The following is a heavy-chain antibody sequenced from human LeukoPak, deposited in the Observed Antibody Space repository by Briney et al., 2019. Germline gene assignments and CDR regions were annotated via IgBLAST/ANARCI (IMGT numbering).Heavy chain of an antibody. D-gene: IGHD2-2*01. V-gene: IGHV1-2*02. Sequence: GASVKVSCKASGYTFTGYYMHWVRQAPGQRLEWMGWINPNSGGTNYAQKFQGRVTMTRDTSISTAYMELSRLRSDDTAVYYCVSSVSYCSSTSCRPGDAFDIWGQGTMVTVSS. J-gene: IGHJ3*02. CDR1: GYTFTGYY. CDR2: INPNSGGT. CDR3: VSSVSYCSSTSCRPGDAFDI.